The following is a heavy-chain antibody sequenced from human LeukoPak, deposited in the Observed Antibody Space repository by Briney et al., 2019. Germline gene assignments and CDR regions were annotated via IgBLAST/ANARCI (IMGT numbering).Heavy chain of an antibody. J-gene: IGHJ6*02. D-gene: IGHD6-13*01. CDR2: ISYDGSNK. Sequence: PGGSLRLSCAASGFTFSSYGMHWVRQAPGKVLEWVAVISYDGSNKYYADSVKGRFTISRDNSKNTLYLQMNSLRAEDTAVYYCAKGLAASSSYYYGMDVWGQGTTVTVSS. CDR3: AKGLAASSSYYYGMDV. V-gene: IGHV3-30*18. CDR1: GFTFSSYG.